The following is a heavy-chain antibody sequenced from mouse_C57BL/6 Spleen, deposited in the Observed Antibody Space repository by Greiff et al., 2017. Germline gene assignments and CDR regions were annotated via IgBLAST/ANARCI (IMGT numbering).Heavy chain of an antibody. CDR1: GYTFTDYE. D-gene: IGHD1-1*01. CDR3: TRGVLLRYLWYFDV. J-gene: IGHJ1*03. Sequence: VKLMESGAELVRPGASVTLSCKASGYTFTDYEMHWVKQTPVHGLEWIGAIDPETGGPAYNQKFKGKAILTADKSSSTAYMELRSLTSEDSAVYYCTRGVLLRYLWYFDVWGTGTTVTVSS. V-gene: IGHV1-15*01. CDR2: IDPETGGP.